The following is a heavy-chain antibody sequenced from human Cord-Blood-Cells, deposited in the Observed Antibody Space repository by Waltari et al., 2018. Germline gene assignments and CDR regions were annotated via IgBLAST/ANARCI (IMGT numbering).Heavy chain of an antibody. Sequence: QLQLQESCPGLVKPSETLSLTCTVSVGSLSSSGDYWGWIRRPQGKGLEWIGSIYYSGCTYYITSLTSRVTISVDTSKNQFSLELSSVTAAGTAVYYCAGLDGRWYFDDWGQGTLVTVSS. J-gene: IGHJ4*02. D-gene: IGHD3-9*01. CDR2: IYYSGCT. V-gene: IGHV4-39*01. CDR3: AGLDGRWYFDD. CDR1: VGSLSSSGDY.